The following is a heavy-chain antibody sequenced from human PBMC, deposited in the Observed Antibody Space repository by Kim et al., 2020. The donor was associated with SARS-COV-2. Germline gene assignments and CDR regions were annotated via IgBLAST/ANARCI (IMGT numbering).Heavy chain of an antibody. CDR2: ISGSGGST. D-gene: IGHD6-13*01. J-gene: IGHJ6*01. CDR3: PKVLASLLAYYYSGM. Sequence: GGSLRLSCAASGFTFSSYAMSWVRQAPGKGLEWVSAISGSGGSTYYADSVKGRFPTSRDNSRNTRNLQMTSRRPETTPVYSCPKVLASLLAYYYSGM. CDR1: GFTFSSYA. V-gene: IGHV3-23*01.